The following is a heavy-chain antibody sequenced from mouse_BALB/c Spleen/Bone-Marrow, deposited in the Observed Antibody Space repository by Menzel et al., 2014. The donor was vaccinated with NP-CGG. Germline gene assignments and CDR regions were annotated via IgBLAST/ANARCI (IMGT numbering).Heavy chain of an antibody. J-gene: IGHJ1*01. CDR2: IRSKANIHAT. CDR3: TRYGNYGYFDV. Sequence: EVKLMESGGGLVQPGGSMKLSCAASGFTFSDAWMDWVRQSPEKGLEWVAEIRSKANIHATYYAESVKGRFTISRDDSKSSVYPQMNSLRAEDTGIYYCTRYGNYGYFDVWGAGPRSPSPQ. V-gene: IGHV6-6*01. D-gene: IGHD2-1*01. CDR1: GFTFSDAW.